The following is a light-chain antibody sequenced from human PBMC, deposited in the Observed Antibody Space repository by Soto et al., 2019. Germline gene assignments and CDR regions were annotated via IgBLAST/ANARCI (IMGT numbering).Light chain of an antibody. CDR2: GAS. J-gene: IGKJ1*01. V-gene: IGKV3-20*01. CDR1: QSVSSSY. Sequence: EIVLTQSPGTLSLSPGERATLSCRASQSVSSSYLAWYQQKPGQAPRLLIYGASSRATGIPDRFSGSGSGTDFTLTISRLEPEDFAAYYWYQYGSSTPWTFGQGTKVEIK. CDR3: YQYGSSTPWT.